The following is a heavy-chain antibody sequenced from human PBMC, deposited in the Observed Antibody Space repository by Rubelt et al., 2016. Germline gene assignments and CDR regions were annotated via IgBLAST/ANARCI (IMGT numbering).Heavy chain of an antibody. CDR2: ISYDGSNK. CDR1: GFTFSSYG. J-gene: IGHJ4*02. D-gene: IGHD2-2*01. CDR3: ARDLPPLAPRYCSSTSCYGYGFDY. Sequence: ESGGGVVQPGRSLRLSCAASGFTFSSYGMHWVRQAPGKGLEWVAVISYDGSNKYYADSVKGRFTISRDNSKNTLYLQMNSLRAEDTAVYYCARDLPPLAPRYCSSTSCYGYGFDYWGQGTLVTVSS. V-gene: IGHV3-30*03.